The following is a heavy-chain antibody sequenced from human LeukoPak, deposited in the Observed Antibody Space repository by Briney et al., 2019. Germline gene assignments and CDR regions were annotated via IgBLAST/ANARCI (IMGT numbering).Heavy chain of an antibody. Sequence: GGSLRLSCAASGFTFSSYAMSWVRQALGKGLEWVSAISGSGGSTYYADSVKGRFTISRDNSKNTLYLQMNSLRAEDTAVYYCAKDVRYGDYFDYWGQGTLVTVSS. CDR3: AKDVRYGDYFDY. D-gene: IGHD4-17*01. V-gene: IGHV3-23*01. CDR2: ISGSGGST. CDR1: GFTFSSYA. J-gene: IGHJ4*02.